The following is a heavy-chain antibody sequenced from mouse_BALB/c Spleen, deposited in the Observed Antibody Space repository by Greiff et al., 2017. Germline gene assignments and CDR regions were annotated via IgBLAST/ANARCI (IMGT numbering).Heavy chain of an antibody. Sequence: EVQLVESGGGLVKPGGSLKLSCAASGFAFSSYDMSWVRQTPEKRLEWVAYISSGGGSTYYPDTVKGRFTISRDNAKNTLYLQMSSLKSEDTAMYYCARHAVSEDYFDYWGQGTTLTVSS. CDR1: GFAFSSYD. V-gene: IGHV5-12-1*01. CDR2: ISSGGGST. CDR3: ARHAVSEDYFDY. J-gene: IGHJ2*01. D-gene: IGHD6-2*01.